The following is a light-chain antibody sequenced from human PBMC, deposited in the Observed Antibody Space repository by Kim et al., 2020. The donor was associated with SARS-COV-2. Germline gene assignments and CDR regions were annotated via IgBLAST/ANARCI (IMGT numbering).Light chain of an antibody. V-gene: IGLV3-19*01. CDR2: GKN. CDR1: SLRSYY. J-gene: IGLJ1*01. Sequence: SSELTQDPAVSVALGQTVRITCQGDSLRSYYASWYQQKPGQAPVLVIYGKNNRPSGIPDRFSGSSSGNTASLTITGAQAEDEADYYCNSRDSSGKLVFGT. CDR3: NSRDSSGKLV.